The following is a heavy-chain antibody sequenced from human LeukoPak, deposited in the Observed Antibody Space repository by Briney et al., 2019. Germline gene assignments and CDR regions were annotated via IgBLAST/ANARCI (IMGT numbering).Heavy chain of an antibody. CDR3: ATDPSWSLDS. V-gene: IGHV3-30*02. D-gene: IGHD6-13*01. CDR1: GFTFSING. J-gene: IGHJ4*02. CDR2: IRNHGNDE. Sequence: GGSLSLSCAASGFTFSINGMHWVRQAPGKGLEGGAIIRNHGNDEYHADSVKGRFSVSRDNSKNTMYLQMTSLRAEDTAVYYCATDPSWSLDSWGQGTLVTVSP.